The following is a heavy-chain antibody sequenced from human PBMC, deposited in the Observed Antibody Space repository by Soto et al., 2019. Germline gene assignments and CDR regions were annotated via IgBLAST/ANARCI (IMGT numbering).Heavy chain of an antibody. D-gene: IGHD6-19*01. V-gene: IGHV3-15*01. CDR1: GLIFSNAW. J-gene: IGHJ4*02. CDR2: IKKKADGGTA. Sequence: GSLRLSCAASGLIFSNAWMSWVRQAPGKGLEWVGLIKKKADGGTAVYAAPLKGRFTISRDDSKNTLYLEMSSLKTEDTAVYYCRTQWLDWGQGALVTVSS. CDR3: RTQWLD.